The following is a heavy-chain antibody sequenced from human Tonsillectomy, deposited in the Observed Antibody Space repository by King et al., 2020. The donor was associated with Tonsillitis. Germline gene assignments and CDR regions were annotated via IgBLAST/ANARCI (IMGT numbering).Heavy chain of an antibody. CDR3: ARSQDCRSTNCYQAFDI. J-gene: IGHJ3*02. V-gene: IGHV3-64*07. CDR1: GFTFSNDL. CDR2: ISSDGGKT. D-gene: IGHD2-2*01. Sequence: VQLVESGGGLVQPGGSLRLSCAASGFTFSNDLMHWVRQAPGKRLEYVSAISSDGGKTYYAESVKGRFTISRDNSKNTLSLQMGCLRVEDMAIYYCARSQDCRSTNCYQAFDIRGQGTMVTVSS.